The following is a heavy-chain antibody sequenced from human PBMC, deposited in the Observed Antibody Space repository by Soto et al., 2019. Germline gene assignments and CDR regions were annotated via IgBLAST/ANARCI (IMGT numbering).Heavy chain of an antibody. CDR3: ATLGYCSSTSCLINFDY. Sequence: ASVKVSCKASGGTFSSYAISWVRQAPGQGLEWMGGIIPIFGTANYAQKFQGRVTITADESTSTAYMELSSLRSEDTAVYYCATLGYCSSTSCLINFDYWGQGTTVTVSS. V-gene: IGHV1-69*13. J-gene: IGHJ4*03. CDR2: IIPIFGTA. CDR1: GGTFSSYA. D-gene: IGHD2-2*01.